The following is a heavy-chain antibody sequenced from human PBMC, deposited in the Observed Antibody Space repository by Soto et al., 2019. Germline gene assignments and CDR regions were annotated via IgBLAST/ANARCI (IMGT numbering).Heavy chain of an antibody. CDR1: EFTFSSYG. V-gene: IGHV3-30*18. Sequence: GGSLRLSCAASEFTFSSYGMHWVRQAPGKGLEWVAVISYDGSNKYYADSVKGRFTISRDNSKNTLYLQMNSLRAEDTAVYYCAKGIAAAGYYYYGMDVWGQGTTVTVSS. D-gene: IGHD6-13*01. CDR3: AKGIAAAGYYYYGMDV. J-gene: IGHJ6*02. CDR2: ISYDGSNK.